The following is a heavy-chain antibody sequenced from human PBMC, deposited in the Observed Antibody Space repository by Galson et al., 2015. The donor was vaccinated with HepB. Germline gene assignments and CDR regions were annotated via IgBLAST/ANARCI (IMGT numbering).Heavy chain of an antibody. D-gene: IGHD3-10*01. V-gene: IGHV3-33*01. Sequence: SLRLSCAASGFTFSSYGMHWVRQAPGKGLEWVAVIWYDGSNKYYADSVKGRFTISRDNSKNTLYLQMNSLRAEDTAVYYCASQIGAGYYGMDVWGQGTTVTVSS. CDR2: IWYDGSNK. CDR3: ASQIGAGYYGMDV. J-gene: IGHJ6*02. CDR1: GFTFSSYG.